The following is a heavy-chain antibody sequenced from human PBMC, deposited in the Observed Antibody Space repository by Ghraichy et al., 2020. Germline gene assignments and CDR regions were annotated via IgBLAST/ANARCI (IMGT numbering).Heavy chain of an antibody. D-gene: IGHD2-2*02. Sequence: LSLTCAASGFTFSNYWMTWVRQAPGKGLEWVANINQDGSEKYYVDTVRGRFSISRDNAENSLYLQMNSLRAEDTAVYYCASQYCSSTTCYTDTFDMWGQGTMVTVSS. V-gene: IGHV3-7*03. CDR3: ASQYCSSTTCYTDTFDM. J-gene: IGHJ3*02. CDR2: INQDGSEK. CDR1: GFTFSNYW.